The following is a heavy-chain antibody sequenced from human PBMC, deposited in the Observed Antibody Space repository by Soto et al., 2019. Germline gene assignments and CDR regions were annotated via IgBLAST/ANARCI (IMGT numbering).Heavy chain of an antibody. Sequence: PSETLSLTCTVSDVSLSPNYWIWIRQPPGKGLEWIGYIYYAGTTTYNPSLQSRVSISLDTSKNEVSLKLTSVTAADTAVYFCARLGAFYQAMDSWGQGTLVTVSS. CDR1: DVSLSPNY. J-gene: IGHJ1*01. CDR3: ARLGAFYQAMDS. V-gene: IGHV4-59*08. CDR2: IYYAGTT. D-gene: IGHD2-2*01.